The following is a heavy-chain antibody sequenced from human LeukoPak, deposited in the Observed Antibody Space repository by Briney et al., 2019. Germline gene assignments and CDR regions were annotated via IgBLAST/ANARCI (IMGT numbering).Heavy chain of an antibody. J-gene: IGHJ4*02. V-gene: IGHV4-4*07. CDR2: IHTSGST. D-gene: IGHD5-18*01. Sequence: KSSETLSLTCTVSGGSISSYYWSWIRQPAGKGLEWIGRIHTSGSTNYNPSLKSRVTMSVDTSKNQFSLKLSSVTAADTAVYYCAREVDTAMAAKIDYWGQGTLVTVSS. CDR3: AREVDTAMAAKIDY. CDR1: GGSISSYY.